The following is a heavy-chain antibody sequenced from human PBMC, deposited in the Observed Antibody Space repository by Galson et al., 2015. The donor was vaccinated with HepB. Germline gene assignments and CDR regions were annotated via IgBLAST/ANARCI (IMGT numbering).Heavy chain of an antibody. D-gene: IGHD3-10*01. Sequence: LRLSCAASGFAFSSHGLHWVRQAPGKGLEWVSVISYDGSNQYYADSVKGRFTIPRDNSKNTLYLQMTSLRAEDTAVYYCARLVGGSESDQYQPSGYWGQGTLVTVSS. CDR1: GFAFSSHG. J-gene: IGHJ4*02. CDR2: ISYDGSNQ. V-gene: IGHV3-30*03. CDR3: ARLVGGSESDQYQPSGY.